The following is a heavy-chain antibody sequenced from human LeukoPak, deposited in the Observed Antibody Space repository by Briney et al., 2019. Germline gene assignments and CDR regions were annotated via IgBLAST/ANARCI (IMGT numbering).Heavy chain of an antibody. CDR3: AKARGSSVYEQFDY. Sequence: GGSLRLSCAASGFTFSYYWMHWVRQAPGKGLVWVSRINSDGSSASYADSVKGRFTISRDNSKNTLYLQMNSLRADDTAVYYCAKARGSSVYEQFDYWGQGTQVTVSP. V-gene: IGHV3-74*01. CDR1: GFTFSYYW. CDR2: INSDGSSA. J-gene: IGHJ4*02. D-gene: IGHD5/OR15-5a*01.